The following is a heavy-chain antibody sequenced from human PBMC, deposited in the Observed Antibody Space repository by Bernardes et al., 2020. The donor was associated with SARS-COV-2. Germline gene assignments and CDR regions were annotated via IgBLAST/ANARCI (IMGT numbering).Heavy chain of an antibody. CDR1: GFTVSSNY. CDR2: IYSGGST. D-gene: IGHD3-10*01. V-gene: IGHV3-53*01. Sequence: GGSLRLSCAASGFTVSSNYMSWVRQAPGKGLEWVSVIYSGGSTYYADSVKGRFTISRDNSKNTLYLQMNSLRAEDTAVYYCAREVWFGEFPQAPSGMDVWGQGTTVTVSS. CDR3: AREVWFGEFPQAPSGMDV. J-gene: IGHJ6*02.